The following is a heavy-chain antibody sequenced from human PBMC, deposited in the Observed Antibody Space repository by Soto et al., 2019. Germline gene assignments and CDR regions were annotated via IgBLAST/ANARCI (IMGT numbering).Heavy chain of an antibody. CDR3: ARVSRYYYDSSGSTDY. CDR1: GGTFSSYA. CDR2: IIPIFGTA. D-gene: IGHD3-22*01. J-gene: IGHJ4*02. Sequence: GASVKVSCKASGGTFSSYAISWVRQAPGQGLEWMGGIIPIFGTANYAQKFQGRVTITADESTSTAYMELSSLRSEDTAVYYCARVSRYYYDSSGSTDYWGQGTLVTVSS. V-gene: IGHV1-69*13.